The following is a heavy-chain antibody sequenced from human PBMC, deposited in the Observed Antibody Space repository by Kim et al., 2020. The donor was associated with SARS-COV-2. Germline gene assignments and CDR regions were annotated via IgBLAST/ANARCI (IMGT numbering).Heavy chain of an antibody. CDR3: ARAEDESGSYTPGYYYYYMDV. D-gene: IGHD3-10*01. J-gene: IGHJ6*03. CDR2: IIPIFDTA. Sequence: SVKVSCKASGDSLNNFAISWVRQAPGRGLEWMGAIIPIFDTATYAQNFQGRLTITADESTSSAHMELSSLRSDDTAVYYCARAEDESGSYTPGYYYYYMDVWGKGTTVTV. V-gene: IGHV1-69*13. CDR1: GDSLNNFA.